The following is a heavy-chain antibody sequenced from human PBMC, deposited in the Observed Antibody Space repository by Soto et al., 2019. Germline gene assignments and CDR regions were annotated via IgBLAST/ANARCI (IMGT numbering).Heavy chain of an antibody. V-gene: IGHV4-59*01. Sequence: SETLSLTCTVSGGSISSYYWSWIRQPPGKGLEWIGDIYYSGSTNYNPSLMSRVSISVDTSKNQFSLQLSIGTAADTAVYYCARDMGGYSYGYDGFDIWGQGTMVTVSS. CDR3: ARDMGGYSYGYDGFDI. J-gene: IGHJ3*02. D-gene: IGHD5-18*01. CDR2: IYYSGST. CDR1: GGSISSYY.